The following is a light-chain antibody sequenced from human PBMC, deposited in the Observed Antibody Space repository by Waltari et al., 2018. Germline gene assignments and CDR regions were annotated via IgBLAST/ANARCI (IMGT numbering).Light chain of an antibody. CDR3: AAWDDSLSGWV. V-gene: IGLV1-47*01. Sequence: QSVLTQPPSASGTPGQRATHACSGSSPNIRRPYVHWDHPPPGTAPKLLIYRNTQRPSGVPDRFSGSKSGTSASLAISGLRSEDEADYYCAAWDDSLSGWVFGGGTKLTVL. J-gene: IGLJ3*02. CDR1: SPNIRRPY. CDR2: RNT.